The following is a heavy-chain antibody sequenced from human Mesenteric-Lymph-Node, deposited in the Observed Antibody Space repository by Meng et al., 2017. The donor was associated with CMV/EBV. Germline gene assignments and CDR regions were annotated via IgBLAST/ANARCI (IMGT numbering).Heavy chain of an antibody. CDR2: IFYSGST. Sequence: GSIRSDDYYWSWIRQPPGKGLEWIGYIFYSGSTYYNLSLKSRVSISVDTSKNQFSLKLSSVTAADTAVYYCARVLRVAAVMEWYFDLWGRGTLVTVSS. CDR1: GSIRSDDYY. D-gene: IGHD2-2*01. CDR3: ARVLRVAAVMEWYFDL. J-gene: IGHJ2*01. V-gene: IGHV4-30-4*08.